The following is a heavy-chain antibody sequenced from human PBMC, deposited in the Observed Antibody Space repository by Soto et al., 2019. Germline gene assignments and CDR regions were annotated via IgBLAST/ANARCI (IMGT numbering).Heavy chain of an antibody. CDR1: GFTFRNSW. D-gene: IGHD5-12*01. J-gene: IGHJ4*02. CDR3: IRECGYSGYDSLPEF. CDR2: ITGDGTDT. Sequence: EVQLVESGGGLVHPGGSLRLSCAASGFTFRNSWMHWVRQGPGKGLVWVSRITGDGTDTNYADSVKGRFTISRDNAKNTLYLQMSSLRAEDTAIYYCIRECGYSGYDSLPEFWGQGTLVTVSS. V-gene: IGHV3-74*01.